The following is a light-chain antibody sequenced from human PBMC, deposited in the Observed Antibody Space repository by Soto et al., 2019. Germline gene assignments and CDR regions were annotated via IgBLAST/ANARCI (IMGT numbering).Light chain of an antibody. Sequence: IQMTQSPSALSGSVVDRITSTFRASQSISTYLNWYQHKPGKAPKVLIYAVSSLQSGVPSRCSGSGSGTEFTLTISILQSEDMGVYYCQQYNKRPQTFGQGTRLEIK. V-gene: IGKV1-39*01. CDR1: QSISTY. CDR2: AVS. CDR3: QQYNKRPQT. J-gene: IGKJ5*01.